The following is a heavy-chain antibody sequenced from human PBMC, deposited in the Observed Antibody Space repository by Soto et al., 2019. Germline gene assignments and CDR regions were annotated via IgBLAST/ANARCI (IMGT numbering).Heavy chain of an antibody. CDR1: GGSISSYY. CDR2: IYYSGST. Sequence: SETLSLTCTVSGGSISSYYWSWIRQPPGKGLEWIGYIYYSGSTNYNPSLKSRVTISVDTSKNQFSLKLSSVTAADTAVYYCACCGRRGAAFSGYYYMDVWGKGTTVTVSS. J-gene: IGHJ6*03. V-gene: IGHV4-59*08. D-gene: IGHD2-21*01. CDR3: ACCGRRGAAFSGYYYMDV.